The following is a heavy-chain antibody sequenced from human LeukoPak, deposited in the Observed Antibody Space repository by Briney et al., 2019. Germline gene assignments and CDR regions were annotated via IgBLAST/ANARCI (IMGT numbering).Heavy chain of an antibody. D-gene: IGHD2-2*01. V-gene: IGHV3-23*01. CDR2: ISGSGGST. CDR1: GFTFSSYA. J-gene: IGHJ4*02. Sequence: GGSLRLSCAASGFTFSSYAMSWVRQAPGKGLEWVSAISGSGGSTYYADSVKGRFTISRDNSKNTLYLQMNSLRAGDTAVYYCAKEGIVVVPAANGYSFNGYFDYWGQGTLVTVSS. CDR3: AKEGIVVVPAANGYSFNGYFDY.